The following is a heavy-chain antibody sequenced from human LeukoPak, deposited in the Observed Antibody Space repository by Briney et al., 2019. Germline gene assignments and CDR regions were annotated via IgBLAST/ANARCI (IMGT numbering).Heavy chain of an antibody. J-gene: IGHJ5*02. CDR2: IMNDGSIK. CDR1: GFTFTIFG. CDR3: VKECLEVDT. V-gene: IGHV3-30*02. D-gene: IGHD1-1*01. Sequence: GGSLRLSCAASGFTFTIFGMHWVRQAPGKGLDWVAFIMNDGSIKFYADSVMGRFTISRDNSKNTLDLQMNSLRTEDTAVYYCVKECLEVDTWGQGTLVTVSS.